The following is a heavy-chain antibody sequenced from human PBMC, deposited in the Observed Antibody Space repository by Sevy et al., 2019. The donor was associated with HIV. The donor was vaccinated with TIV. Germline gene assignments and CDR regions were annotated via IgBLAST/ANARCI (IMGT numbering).Heavy chain of an antibody. CDR1: GASISSYY. CDR3: ARLSKIVLDY. V-gene: IGHV4-59*01. CDR2: SYYSGT. Sequence: SETLSLTCTVSGASISSYYWSWIRQPPGKGLEWIGYSYYSGTNYNPSLKSRVTISVDTSKNQFSLWLSSVTAADTAVYYCARLSKIVLDYWGQGTLVTVSS. J-gene: IGHJ4*02. D-gene: IGHD1-26*01.